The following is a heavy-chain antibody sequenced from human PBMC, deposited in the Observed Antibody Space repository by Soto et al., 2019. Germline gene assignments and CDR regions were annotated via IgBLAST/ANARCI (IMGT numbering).Heavy chain of an antibody. J-gene: IGHJ6*02. V-gene: IGHV3-21*01. Sequence: EVQLVESGGGLVKPGGSLRLSCAASGFTFSSYSMNWVRQAPGKGLEWVSSISSRTNYMYYAASVKGRFTISRDDAKNSLYLQMNSLRAEDTAVYYCARMGSVTTFSWSDYYYGMDVWGQGTTVTVSS. D-gene: IGHD4-17*01. CDR3: ARMGSVTTFSWSDYYYGMDV. CDR2: ISSRTNYM. CDR1: GFTFSSYS.